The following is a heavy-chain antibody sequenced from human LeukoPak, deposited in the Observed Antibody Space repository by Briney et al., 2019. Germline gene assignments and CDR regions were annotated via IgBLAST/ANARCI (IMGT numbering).Heavy chain of an antibody. CDR1: GGSISSCY. CDR3: ARFSSGWYYPGGFDP. J-gene: IGHJ5*02. Sequence: SETLSLTCTVSGGSISSCYWSWIRQPPGKGLEWLGYIYYSGSTNYNPSLKSRVTISVDTSKNQFSLKLSSVTAADTAVYYCARFSSGWYYPGGFDPWGQGTLVTVSS. D-gene: IGHD6-19*01. V-gene: IGHV4-59*01. CDR2: IYYSGST.